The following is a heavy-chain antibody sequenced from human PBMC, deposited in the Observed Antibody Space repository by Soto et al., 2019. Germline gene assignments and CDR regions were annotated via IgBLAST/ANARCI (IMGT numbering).Heavy chain of an antibody. D-gene: IGHD3-10*01. CDR3: ARGVGSGTYYNQYNWFDP. CDR1: GYTFTNYG. CDR2: INTYNGNT. J-gene: IGHJ5*02. V-gene: IGHV1-18*01. Sequence: QVQLVQSGAEVKKPGASVKVPCKASGYTFTNYGIGWVRQAHGQGLEWMGWINTYNGNTNHAQKFQGRVTMTTDTSTRTAYMELRIRRSDDTAVYYCARGVGSGTYYNQYNWFDPWGQGTLVTVSP.